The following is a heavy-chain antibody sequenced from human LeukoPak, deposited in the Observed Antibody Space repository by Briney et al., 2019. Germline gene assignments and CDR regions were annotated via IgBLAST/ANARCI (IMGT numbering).Heavy chain of an antibody. CDR2: INHSGST. V-gene: IGHV4-34*01. D-gene: IGHD4-17*01. CDR1: GGSFSGYY. Sequence: SETLSLTCAIYGGSFSGYYWSWIRQPPGKGLEWIGEINHSGSTNYNPSLKSRVTISVDSSKNQFSLKLSSVTAADTAVYYCARTWSTVTTRSHWFDPWGQGTLVTVSS. J-gene: IGHJ5*02. CDR3: ARTWSTVTTRSHWFDP.